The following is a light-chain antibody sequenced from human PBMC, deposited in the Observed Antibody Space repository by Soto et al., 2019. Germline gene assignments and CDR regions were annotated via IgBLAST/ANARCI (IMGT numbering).Light chain of an antibody. CDR2: DAS. Sequence: EIVLTQSPATLSLSPGERATLSCRASQSVSSYLAWYQQKPGQAPRLLIYDASNRATGIPVRFSGSGSGTDFTLTISSLEPEDFAVYYCQQRSNWPYTFSQGTKLEIK. CDR1: QSVSSY. V-gene: IGKV3-11*01. J-gene: IGKJ2*01. CDR3: QQRSNWPYT.